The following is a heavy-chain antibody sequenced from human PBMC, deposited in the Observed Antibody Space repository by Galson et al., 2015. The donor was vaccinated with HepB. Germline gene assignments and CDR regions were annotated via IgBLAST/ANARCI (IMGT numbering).Heavy chain of an antibody. Sequence: SVKVSCKASGGTFSSYAISWVRQAPGQGLEWMGGIIPIFGTANYAQKFQGRVTITADESTSTAYMELSSLRSEDTAVYYCASNPYCSSTSCYMGYYGMDVWGQGTTVTVSS. CDR2: IIPIFGTA. CDR1: GGTFSSYA. D-gene: IGHD2-2*02. CDR3: ASNPYCSSTSCYMGYYGMDV. V-gene: IGHV1-69*13. J-gene: IGHJ6*02.